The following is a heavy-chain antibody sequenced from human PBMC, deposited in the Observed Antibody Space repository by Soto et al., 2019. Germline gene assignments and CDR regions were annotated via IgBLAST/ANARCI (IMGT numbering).Heavy chain of an antibody. CDR2: IDPSDSQT. CDR1: GYSFAGYW. D-gene: IGHD2-15*01. Sequence: PGESLKISCKGSGYSFAGYWITWVRQMPGKGLEWMGRIDPSDSQTYYSPSFRGHVTISAAKSITTVFLQWSSLRASDTAMYYCARQIYDSGSGPNFHYYFDPRGQGSLLTVAS. CDR3: ARQIYDSGSGPNFHYYFDP. V-gene: IGHV5-10-1*01. J-gene: IGHJ4*02.